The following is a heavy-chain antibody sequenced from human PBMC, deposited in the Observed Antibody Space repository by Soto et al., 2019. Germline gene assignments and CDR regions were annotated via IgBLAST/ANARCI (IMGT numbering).Heavy chain of an antibody. CDR3: AREGRAAAGTFDY. Sequence: QVQLQESGPGLVKPSETLSLTCTVSGGSISSYYWNWIRQPPGKGLEWIGYIYYSGSANYNPSLKRRVTLSVDTSKNQFSLKLNSVTAADTAVYYCAREGRAAAGTFDYWGQGTLVTVSS. CDR1: GGSISSYY. D-gene: IGHD6-13*01. V-gene: IGHV4-59*01. J-gene: IGHJ4*02. CDR2: IYYSGSA.